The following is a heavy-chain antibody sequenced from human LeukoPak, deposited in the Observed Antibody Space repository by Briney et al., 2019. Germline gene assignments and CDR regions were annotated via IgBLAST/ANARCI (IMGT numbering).Heavy chain of an antibody. CDR2: MSPGGGNI. CDR1: GFSFSDYH. D-gene: IGHD6-19*01. J-gene: IGHJ4*02. Sequence: GGSLRLSCAASGFSFSDYHMNWLRQAPGKGLEWISYMSPGGGNIYFADSVKGRFTLSRDNAKHSLDLQMNSLTAEDTAVYYCSSGRDIAVAGPGGYFDYWGQGTLVTVSS. CDR3: SSGRDIAVAGPGGYFDY. V-gene: IGHV3-11*01.